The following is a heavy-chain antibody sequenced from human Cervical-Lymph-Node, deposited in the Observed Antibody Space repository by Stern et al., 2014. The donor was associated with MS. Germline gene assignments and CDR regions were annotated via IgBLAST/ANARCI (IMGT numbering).Heavy chain of an antibody. Sequence: VQLVQSGAEVKKPGASVKVSCKASGYTFTTYDIHWVRQATGQGLEWMGRMSPNSGNTGYAQRFQDRVTMTRNTSFSTAYMELSSLRSYDTAVYYCARALRGGFYGMDVWGQGTTVTVSS. CDR3: ARALRGGFYGMDV. J-gene: IGHJ6*02. V-gene: IGHV1-8*01. CDR2: MSPNSGNT. D-gene: IGHD1-26*01. CDR1: GYTFTTYD.